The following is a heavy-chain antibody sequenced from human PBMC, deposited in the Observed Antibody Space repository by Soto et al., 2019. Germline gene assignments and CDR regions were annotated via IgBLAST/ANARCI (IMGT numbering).Heavy chain of an antibody. V-gene: IGHV5-10-1*01. J-gene: IGHJ4*02. D-gene: IGHD2-21*02. Sequence: ESLKISCETSGYSFTNFWISWVRQMPGKGLEWMGRIDPSDSYTNYSPSFQGHVTFSADESINTAYLQWSSLKASDTAMYYCARHRHPDSTFMVVTTLRLDYWAQGNLVTVSS. CDR1: GYSFTNFW. CDR2: IDPSDSYT. CDR3: ARHRHPDSTFMVVTTLRLDY.